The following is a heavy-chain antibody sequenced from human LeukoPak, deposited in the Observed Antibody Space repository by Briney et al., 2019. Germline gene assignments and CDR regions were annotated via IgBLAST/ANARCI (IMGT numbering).Heavy chain of an antibody. J-gene: IGHJ4*02. D-gene: IGHD4-17*01. CDR3: ARMRTVTRDADY. V-gene: IGHV1-2*02. Sequence: ASVKVSCKASGYTFTGYYMHWVRQAPGQGLDWMGFFNPKSGGTNYAQHFRGRVTMTWDTSISTAYMELSRLTSDDTAVYYCARMRTVTRDADYWGQGTLVTVSS. CDR1: GYTFTGYY. CDR2: FNPKSGGT.